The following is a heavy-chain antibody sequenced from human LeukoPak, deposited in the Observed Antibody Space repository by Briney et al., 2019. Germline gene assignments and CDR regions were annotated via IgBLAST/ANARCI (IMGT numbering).Heavy chain of an antibody. Sequence: GGSLRLSCAASGFTFRTSAMNWVRQAPGKGLEWVSGISGSGGSTYYADSVKGRFTVSRDNSKNTLYMQMNSLRAEDTAVYYCAKTVVDIAVVPDARFDYWGQGTLVTVSS. CDR2: ISGSGGST. D-gene: IGHD2-2*03. V-gene: IGHV3-23*01. J-gene: IGHJ4*02. CDR3: AKTVVDIAVVPDARFDY. CDR1: GFTFRTSA.